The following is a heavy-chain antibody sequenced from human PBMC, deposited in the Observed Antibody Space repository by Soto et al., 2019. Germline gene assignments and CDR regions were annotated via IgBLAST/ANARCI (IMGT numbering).Heavy chain of an antibody. CDR1: GGSINSGGYC. Sequence: QVQLQESGPGLVKPSQTLSLTCTVSGGSINSGGYCWSWIRQHPGKGLDWIGCISYGGSTSYNPSLKSRVTRSVDTSNHQFSLTLTSVTAAATAVYYCSRGILVWGQGALITVSS. CDR3: SRGILV. V-gene: IGHV4-31*03. J-gene: IGHJ4*02. CDR2: ISYGGST. D-gene: IGHD5-18*01.